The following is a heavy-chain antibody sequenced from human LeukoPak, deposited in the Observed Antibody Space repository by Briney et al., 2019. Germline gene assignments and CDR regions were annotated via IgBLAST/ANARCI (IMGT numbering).Heavy chain of an antibody. CDR1: GFTFSSYA. Sequence: GGSLRLSCAASGFTFSSYAMSWVRRAPGKGLEWVSAISGGGSSTYYADSVKGRFTISRDNSKNTVDLQMNSLRAEDTAVYYCAKPQYSTRWYYFDYWGQGTLVTVSS. CDR2: ISGGGSST. CDR3: AKPQYSTRWYYFDY. D-gene: IGHD6-13*01. V-gene: IGHV3-23*01. J-gene: IGHJ4*02.